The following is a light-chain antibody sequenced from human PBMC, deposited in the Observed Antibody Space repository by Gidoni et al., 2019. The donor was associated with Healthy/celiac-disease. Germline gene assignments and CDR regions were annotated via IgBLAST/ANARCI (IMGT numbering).Light chain of an antibody. CDR2: DTS. CDR1: TGAVTSGHY. V-gene: IGLV7-46*01. CDR3: LLPYSGAQWV. J-gene: IGLJ3*02. Sequence: QAVVTQEPSLTVSPGGTVTLTCGSSTGAVTSGHYPYWFQQKPGQAPRTLIYDTSNKHSWTPARFSGSLLGGKAALTLSGAQPEDEAEYYCLLPYSGAQWVFGGGTKLTVL.